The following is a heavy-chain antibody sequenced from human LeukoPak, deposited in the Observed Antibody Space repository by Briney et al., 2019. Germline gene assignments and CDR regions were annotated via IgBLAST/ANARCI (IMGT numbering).Heavy chain of an antibody. CDR3: AGYGGFYDILTGYSIGFDY. J-gene: IGHJ4*02. CDR2: IYYSGST. V-gene: IGHV4-39*01. Sequence: SETLSLTCTVSGGSISSSSYYWGWIRQPPGKGLEWIGSIYYSGSTYYNPSLKGRVTISVDTSKNQFSLKLSSVTAADTAVYYCAGYGGFYDILTGYSIGFDYWGQGTLVTVSS. CDR1: GGSISSSSYY. D-gene: IGHD3-9*01.